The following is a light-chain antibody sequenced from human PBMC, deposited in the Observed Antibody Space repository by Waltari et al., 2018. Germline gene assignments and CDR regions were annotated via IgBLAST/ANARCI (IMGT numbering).Light chain of an antibody. J-gene: IGKJ4*01. CDR3: QQYDISPLT. CDR2: GAS. Sequence: EIVLTQSPGTLSLSPGERATLSCRASQTVRTTYLAWYQQKPGQAPTRLIYGASSRATGIPDRFSGSGSGTDFSLTISSVEPEDVAVYYCQQYDISPLTFGGGTKVEIK. V-gene: IGKV3-20*01. CDR1: QTVRTTY.